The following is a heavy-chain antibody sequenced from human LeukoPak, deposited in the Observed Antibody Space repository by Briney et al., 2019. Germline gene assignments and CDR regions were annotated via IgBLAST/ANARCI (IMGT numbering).Heavy chain of an antibody. V-gene: IGHV3-23*01. CDR3: AKDLPSTYYDILTGPEDPDY. CDR1: GFTFSSYA. D-gene: IGHD3-9*01. J-gene: IGHJ4*02. CDR2: TSGSGGST. Sequence: GGSLRLSCAASGFTFSSYAMSWVRQAPGKGLEWVSATSGSGGSTYYADSVKGRFTISRDNSKNTLYLQMNSLRAEDTAVYYCAKDLPSTYYDILTGPEDPDYWGQGTQVTVSS.